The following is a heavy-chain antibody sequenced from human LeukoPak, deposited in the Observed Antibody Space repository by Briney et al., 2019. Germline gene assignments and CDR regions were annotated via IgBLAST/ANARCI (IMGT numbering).Heavy chain of an antibody. D-gene: IGHD5-18*01. CDR3: ARDGPPIQLWPAGYFDY. CDR1: GFTFSSYA. V-gene: IGHV3-30*04. J-gene: IGHJ4*02. Sequence: PGRSLGLSCAASGFTFSSYAMHWVRQAPGKGLEWVAVISYDGSNKYYADSVKGRFTISRDNSKNTLYLQMNSLRAEDTAVYYCARDGPPIQLWPAGYFDYWGQGTLVTVSS. CDR2: ISYDGSNK.